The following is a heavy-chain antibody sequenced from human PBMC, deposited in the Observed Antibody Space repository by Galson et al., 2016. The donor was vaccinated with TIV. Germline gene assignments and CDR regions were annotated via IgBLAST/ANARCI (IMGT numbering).Heavy chain of an antibody. J-gene: IGHJ3*02. CDR1: GFSLSPSGVA. V-gene: IGHV2-5*02. Sequence: ALVKPTQTLTLTCTVSGFSLSPSGVAVGWIRQPPGKALEWLALIYWDDDKRYSPSLKSRFTITKYTSKNHVVLTMTNMDPVDTATYYCAHFSTMPTRRHPFDIWGQGTVVTVSS. D-gene: IGHD2-2*01. CDR3: AHFSTMPTRRHPFDI. CDR2: IYWDDDK.